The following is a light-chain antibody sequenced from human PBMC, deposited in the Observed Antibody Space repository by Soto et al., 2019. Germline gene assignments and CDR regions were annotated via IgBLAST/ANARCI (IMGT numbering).Light chain of an antibody. CDR3: CSHAGFNTPYV. J-gene: IGLJ1*01. Sequence: QSVLTQPASVSGSPGQSITIACTGISTDVENYNFVSWYQQHPGKVPKLIIYGDSKRPSGISDRFSGSKSGNSASLTISGLQAEDEADYYCCSHAGFNTPYVFATGTQLTVL. V-gene: IGLV2-23*01. CDR1: STDVENYNF. CDR2: GDS.